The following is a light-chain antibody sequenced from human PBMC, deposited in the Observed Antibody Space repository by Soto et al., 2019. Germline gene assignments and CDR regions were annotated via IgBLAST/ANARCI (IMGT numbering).Light chain of an antibody. CDR2: DAS. CDR3: QQYNNLPEP. J-gene: IGKJ1*01. Sequence: EIVMTQSPATLSVSPGERATLSCRASQSVSSNLAWYEQKVGQAPRVLIYDASTRATGIPGRFSGSGSGTEFTLTISSLQSEDFAVYYCQQYNNLPEPFGQGTKLEIK. V-gene: IGKV3-15*01. CDR1: QSVSSN.